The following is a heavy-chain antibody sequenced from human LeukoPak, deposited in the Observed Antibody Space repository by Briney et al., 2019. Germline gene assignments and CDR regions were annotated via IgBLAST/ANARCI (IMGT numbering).Heavy chain of an antibody. J-gene: IGHJ5*02. CDR3: ARDWSAYGSGRSFDT. CDR2: IYTSGST. Sequence: SETLSLTCTVSAGSISSGSYYWSWIRQPAGKGLEWIGRIYTSGSTNYNPSLKSRATISVDTSKNQFSLKLSSVTAAATAVYYCARDWSAYGSGRSFDTWGQGTLVTVSS. CDR1: AGSISSGSYY. D-gene: IGHD3-10*01. V-gene: IGHV4-61*02.